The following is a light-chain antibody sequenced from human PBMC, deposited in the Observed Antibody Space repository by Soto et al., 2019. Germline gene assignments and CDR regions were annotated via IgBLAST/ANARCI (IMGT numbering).Light chain of an antibody. J-gene: IGLJ1*01. V-gene: IGLV2-14*01. Sequence: QSVLTQPASVSGSPGQSITISCSGSSSDVGNGYDSVSWYQQHPGKAPKLIIYEVTNRPSGVSSRFSGSKSGNTASLTISGLQAEDAADHYCSSYTVRVATYVFGNGTKVTV. CDR3: SSYTVRVATYV. CDR2: EVT. CDR1: SSDVGNGYDS.